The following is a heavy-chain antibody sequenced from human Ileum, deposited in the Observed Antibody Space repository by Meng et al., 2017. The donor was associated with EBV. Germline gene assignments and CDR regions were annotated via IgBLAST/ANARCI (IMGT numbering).Heavy chain of an antibody. V-gene: IGHV1-2*06. CDR2: INPNSGAT. CDR3: ARDSRHCTSASCYSWSVDL. Sequence: QVQLVQSGAEVKKPGASVKFSCNASGYTFTGYYMHWVRQAPGQGLEWMGRINPNSGATEYAQNFQGRVTMTRDTSISTAYMELSRLRSDDTAVYYCARDSRHCTSASCYSWSVDLWGRGTLVTVSS. CDR1: GYTFTGYY. D-gene: IGHD2-2*02. J-gene: IGHJ2*01.